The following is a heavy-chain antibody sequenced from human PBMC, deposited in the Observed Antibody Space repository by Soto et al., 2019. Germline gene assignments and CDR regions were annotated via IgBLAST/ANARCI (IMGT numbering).Heavy chain of an antibody. D-gene: IGHD3-3*01. Sequence: SETLSLTCAVYGGSFSGYYWSWIRQPPGKGLEWIGEINHSGSTNYNPSLKSRVTISVDTSKNQFSLKLSSVTAADTAVYYCARAGPPITIFGVVIISDNWFDPWGQGTLVTVSS. CDR2: INHSGST. J-gene: IGHJ5*02. V-gene: IGHV4-34*01. CDR1: GGSFSGYY. CDR3: ARAGPPITIFGVVIISDNWFDP.